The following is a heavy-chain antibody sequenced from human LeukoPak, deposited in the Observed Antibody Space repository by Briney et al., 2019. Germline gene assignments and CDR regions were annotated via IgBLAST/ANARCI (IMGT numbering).Heavy chain of an antibody. J-gene: IGHJ4*02. CDR1: GGSLSIGHYL. Sequence: SQSLSLTCTVPGGSLSIGHYLWGSIRQPPGKGLGWIGYIYHSGSTYYNPSLKSRVTISVDRSKNQFSLKLSSVTAADTAVYFCARYMVISTFLDYWGQGTLVTVSS. CDR3: ARYMVISTFLDY. CDR2: IYHSGST. V-gene: IGHV4-30-4*01. D-gene: IGHD3-22*01.